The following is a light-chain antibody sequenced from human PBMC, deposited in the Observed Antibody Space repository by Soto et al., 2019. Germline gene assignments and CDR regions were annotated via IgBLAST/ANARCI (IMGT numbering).Light chain of an antibody. J-gene: IGLJ1*01. CDR1: SSNIGGNS. CDR2: DDN. V-gene: IGLV1-51*01. CDR3: GSWDSSLSADV. Sequence: QSVLTPPPSVSAAPGQKVTISCSGSSSNIGGNSVSWYQQLPGTAPKLLIYDDNKRPSGIPARFSGSESGTSATLGITGFQTGDEADYYCGSWDSSLSADVFGTGTKVTVL.